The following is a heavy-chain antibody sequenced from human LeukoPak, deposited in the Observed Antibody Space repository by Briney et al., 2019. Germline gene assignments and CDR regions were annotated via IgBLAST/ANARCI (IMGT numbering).Heavy chain of an antibody. D-gene: IGHD6-19*01. V-gene: IGHV3-30*02. J-gene: IGHJ4*02. CDR3: ARDSKEHGGWYLL. CDR1: GFTFSSYG. Sequence: PGGSLRLSCAASGFTFSSYGMHWVRQAPGKGLEWVAFIRYDGSIKYYADSVKGRFIISRDNSKNTVYLQMNSLRAEDTAVYYCARDSKEHGGWYLLWGQGTLVTVSS. CDR2: IRYDGSIK.